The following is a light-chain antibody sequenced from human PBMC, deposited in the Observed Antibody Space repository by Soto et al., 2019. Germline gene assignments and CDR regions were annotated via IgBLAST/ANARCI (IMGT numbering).Light chain of an antibody. CDR2: GAS. J-gene: IGKJ4*01. CDR1: QNVASK. Sequence: EIVMTQSPATLSVSPGERATLSCRASQNVASKVAWYQQTPGQAPRLLIFGASTRAPGIPARFSDSGSGTEFTLTISSLQSEDFVVYYCQHYNNRPLTFGGGTKVEIK. CDR3: QHYNNRPLT. V-gene: IGKV3-15*01.